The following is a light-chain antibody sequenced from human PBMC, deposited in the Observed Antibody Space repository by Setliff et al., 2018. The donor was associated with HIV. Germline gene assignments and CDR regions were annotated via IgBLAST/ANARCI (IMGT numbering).Light chain of an antibody. Sequence: QSALTQPASVSGSPGQSITISCTGTSSDVGGYNSVSWYQQHPHKAPKLIIFDVTKRPSGVSSRFAASKSGSTASLTISGLQAEDEADYYCNSYTSNGTLVFGGGTKVTVL. CDR1: SSDVGGYNS. CDR3: NSYTSNGTLV. J-gene: IGLJ2*01. V-gene: IGLV2-14*03. CDR2: DVT.